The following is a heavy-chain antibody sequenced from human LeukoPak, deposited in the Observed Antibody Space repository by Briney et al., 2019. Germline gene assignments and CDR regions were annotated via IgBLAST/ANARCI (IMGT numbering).Heavy chain of an antibody. D-gene: IGHD1-26*01. Sequence: GGSLRLSCAASGFTFSGYSMNWVRQAPGKGLEWVSSISSSSSYIYYADSVKGRFTISRDNAKNSLYLQMNSLRAEDTAVYYCARVSGSSLTHYFDYWGRGTLVTVSS. V-gene: IGHV3-21*01. CDR3: ARVSGSSLTHYFDY. CDR1: GFTFSGYS. CDR2: ISSSSSYI. J-gene: IGHJ4*02.